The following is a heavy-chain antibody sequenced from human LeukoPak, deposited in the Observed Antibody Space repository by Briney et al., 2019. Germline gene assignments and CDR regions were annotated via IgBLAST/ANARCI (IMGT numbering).Heavy chain of an antibody. CDR2: MNPNSGNT. J-gene: IGHJ4*02. CDR3: ARGWGRRAVAPSY. CDR1: GYTFTSYD. V-gene: IGHV1-8*03. D-gene: IGHD6-19*01. Sequence: ASVKVSCKASGYTFTSYDINWVRQATGQGLEWMGWMNPNSGNTGYAQKFQGRVTITRNTSISTAYMELRSLRSEDTAVYYCARGWGRRAVAPSYWGQGTLVTVSS.